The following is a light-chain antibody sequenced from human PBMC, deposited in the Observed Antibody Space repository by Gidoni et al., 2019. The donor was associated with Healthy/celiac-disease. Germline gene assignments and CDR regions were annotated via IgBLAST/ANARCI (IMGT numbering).Light chain of an antibody. CDR1: QEISNY. Sequence: DIQMTQSPSSLSASVGDRVTITCQASQEISNYLNWYQQKPGKAPKLLIYDASNLETGVPSRFSGSGSGTDFTFTISSLQPEDIATYYCQQYDNLPRITFGQGTRLEIK. J-gene: IGKJ5*01. CDR2: DAS. V-gene: IGKV1-33*01. CDR3: QQYDNLPRIT.